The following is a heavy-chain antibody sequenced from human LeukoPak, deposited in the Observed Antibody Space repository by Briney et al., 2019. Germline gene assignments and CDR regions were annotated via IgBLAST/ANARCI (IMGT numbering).Heavy chain of an antibody. CDR2: IIPIFGTA. J-gene: IGHJ6*02. CDR3: AREAPPQIGGSAAKRTYYYYGMDV. V-gene: IGHV1-69*13. Sequence: ASVKVSCKASGGTFSSYAISWVRQAPGQGLEWMGGIIPIFGTANYAQKFQGRVTITADESTSTAYMELSSLRSEDTAVYYCAREAPPQIGGSAAKRTYYYYGMDVWGQGTTVTVSS. CDR1: GGTFSSYA. D-gene: IGHD2-2*01.